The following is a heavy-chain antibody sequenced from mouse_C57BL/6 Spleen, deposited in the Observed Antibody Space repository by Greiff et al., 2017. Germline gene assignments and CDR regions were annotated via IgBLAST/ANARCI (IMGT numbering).Heavy chain of an antibody. Sequence: VQLQQPGAELVRPGSSVKLSCKASGYTFTSYWMDWVKQRPGQGLEWIGNIYPSDSETHYNQKFKDKATLTVDKSSSTAYMQLSSLTSEDSAVYYCARTEYYGSSLYAMDYWGQGTSVTVSS. CDR1: GYTFTSYW. J-gene: IGHJ4*01. CDR2: IYPSDSET. V-gene: IGHV1-61*01. D-gene: IGHD1-1*01. CDR3: ARTEYYGSSLYAMDY.